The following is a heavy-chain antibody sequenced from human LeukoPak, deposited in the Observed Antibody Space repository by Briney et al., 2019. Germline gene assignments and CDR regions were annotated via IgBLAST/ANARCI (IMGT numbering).Heavy chain of an antibody. CDR2: INWNGGST. Sequence: GGSLRLSCAASGFTVSSNYMSWVRQAPGKGLEWVSGINWNGGSTGYADSVKGRFTISRDNAKNSLYLQMNSLRAEDTALYYCARERGYSSGWYLDYWGQGTLVTVSS. CDR3: ARERGYSSGWYLDY. V-gene: IGHV3-20*04. D-gene: IGHD6-19*01. J-gene: IGHJ4*02. CDR1: GFTVSSNY.